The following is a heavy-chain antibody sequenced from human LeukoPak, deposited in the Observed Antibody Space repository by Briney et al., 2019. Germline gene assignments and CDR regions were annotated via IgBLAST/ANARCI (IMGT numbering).Heavy chain of an antibody. Sequence: PGGSLRLSCAASGFTFSSYGMTWVRQAPGKGLEWVSYISSSSSTIYYADSVKGRFTISRDNAKNSLYLQLNSLRAEDTAVYFCARDTGSSYLSSFDFWGQGTLVTVSS. CDR3: ARDTGSSYLSSFDF. J-gene: IGHJ4*02. V-gene: IGHV3-48*01. CDR1: GFTFSSYG. D-gene: IGHD6-6*01. CDR2: ISSSSSTI.